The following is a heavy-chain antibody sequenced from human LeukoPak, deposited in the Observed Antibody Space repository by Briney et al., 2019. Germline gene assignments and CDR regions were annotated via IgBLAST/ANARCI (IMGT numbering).Heavy chain of an antibody. Sequence: PGGSLRLSCAASGFTFSNAWMTWVRQAPGKGLEWVAVISYDGRNKYYVDSVKGRFTISRDNSKNTLYLQMNSLRAEDTAVYYCAKDWHTVTSFDYWGQGTLVTVSS. D-gene: IGHD4-17*01. J-gene: IGHJ4*02. V-gene: IGHV3-30*18. CDR2: ISYDGRNK. CDR3: AKDWHTVTSFDY. CDR1: GFTFSNAW.